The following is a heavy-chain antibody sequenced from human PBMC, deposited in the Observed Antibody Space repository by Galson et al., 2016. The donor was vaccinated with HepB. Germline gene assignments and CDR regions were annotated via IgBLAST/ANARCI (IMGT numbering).Heavy chain of an antibody. CDR1: GYDFTNSG. V-gene: IGHV1-18*01. CDR3: ARGRLEMAGGGFDF. J-gene: IGHJ4*02. D-gene: IGHD2-8*01. Sequence: SVKVSCKASGYDFTNSGIAWVRQAPGQGLEWMGWISGYNGNTKYAQKFQGRVTMGTEKSTNTAYMDLRSLRSDDTAVYYCARGRLEMAGGGFDFWGQGTLVTVSS. CDR2: ISGYNGNT.